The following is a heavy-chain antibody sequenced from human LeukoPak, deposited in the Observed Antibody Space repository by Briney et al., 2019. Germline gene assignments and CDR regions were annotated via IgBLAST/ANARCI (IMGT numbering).Heavy chain of an antibody. CDR2: IYYSGST. D-gene: IGHD6-13*01. CDR1: GGSISSYY. J-gene: IGHJ4*02. CDR3: GGLQVAAGTIDY. Sequence: SGTLSLTCTVSGGSISSYYWSWIRQPPGKGLEWIGYIYYSGSTNYKPSLKSRVTISVDTSKNQFSLKLSSVTAADTAVYYCGGLQVAAGTIDYWGQGTLVTVSS. V-gene: IGHV4-59*01.